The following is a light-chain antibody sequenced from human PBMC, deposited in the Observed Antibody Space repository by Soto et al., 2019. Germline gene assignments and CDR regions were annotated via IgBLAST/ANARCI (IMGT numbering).Light chain of an antibody. CDR2: SNN. CDR3: AAWDDSLNGWV. J-gene: IGLJ3*02. CDR1: SSNIGSNT. Sequence: QSVLTQPPSASGTSGQRVTISRSGSSSNIGSNTVNWYQQLPGTAPKLLIYSNNQRPSGVPDRFSGSKSGTSASLAISGLQSEDEADYYCAAWDDSLNGWVFGGGTKLTVL. V-gene: IGLV1-44*01.